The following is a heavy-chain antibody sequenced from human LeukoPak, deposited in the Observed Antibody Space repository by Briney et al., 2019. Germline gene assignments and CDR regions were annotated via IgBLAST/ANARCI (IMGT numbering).Heavy chain of an antibody. CDR3: GYDNSPGGLEY. J-gene: IGHJ4*02. CDR2: IRYDESNT. CDR1: GFIFSDFG. D-gene: IGHD5-12*01. Sequence: RTGGSLRLSCAASGFIFSDFGIHWVRQTPDKGLEWVAFIRYDESNTYYGDSVKGRFTISRDTSRNTVYLQMNSLRPEDSALYFCGYDNSPGGLEYWGQGTLVTVSS. V-gene: IGHV3-30*02.